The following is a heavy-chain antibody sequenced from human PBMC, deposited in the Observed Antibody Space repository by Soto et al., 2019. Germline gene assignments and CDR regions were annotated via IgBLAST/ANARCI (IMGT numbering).Heavy chain of an antibody. J-gene: IGHJ6*03. Sequence: GGSLRLSCAASGFTFSSYWMHWVRQAPGKGLVWVSRINSDGSSTSYADSVKGRFTISRDNAKNTLYLQMNSLRAEDTAVYYCARAPSNDFDFWSGYLNYYYMDVWGKETTISVSS. V-gene: IGHV3-74*01. D-gene: IGHD3-3*01. CDR1: GFTFSSYW. CDR2: INSDGSST. CDR3: ARAPSNDFDFWSGYLNYYYMDV.